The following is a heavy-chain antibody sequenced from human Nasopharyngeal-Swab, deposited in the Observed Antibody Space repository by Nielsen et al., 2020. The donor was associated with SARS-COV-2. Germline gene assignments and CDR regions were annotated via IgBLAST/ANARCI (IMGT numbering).Heavy chain of an antibody. CDR1: AFSFNSYG. V-gene: IGHV3-30*03. J-gene: IGHJ4*02. CDR2: ISYDGSNK. D-gene: IGHD6-13*01. CDR3: ARMDFIASRDY. Sequence: GESLKISCAASAFSFNSYGMHWVRQAPGKGLEWVAIISYDGSNKFYTDSVRGRFTISRDNSKNMVNLQLNSLRAEDTAVYYCARMDFIASRDYWGQGTLVTVSA.